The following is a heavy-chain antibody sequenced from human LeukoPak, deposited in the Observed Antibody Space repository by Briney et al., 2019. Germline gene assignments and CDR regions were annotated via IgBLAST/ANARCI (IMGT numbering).Heavy chain of an antibody. CDR1: GGSISSYY. CDR3: ARERDGYNLNDAFDI. D-gene: IGHD5-24*01. CDR2: IYYSGST. Sequence: SQTLSLTCTVSGGSISSYYWSWIRQPPGKGLEWIGYIYYSGSTNYNPSLKSRVTISVDASKNQFSLKLSSVTAADTAVYYCARERDGYNLNDAFDIWGQGTMVTVSS. V-gene: IGHV4-59*01. J-gene: IGHJ3*02.